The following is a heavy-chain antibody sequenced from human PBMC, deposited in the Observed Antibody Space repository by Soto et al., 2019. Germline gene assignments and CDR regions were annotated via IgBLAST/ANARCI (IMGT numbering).Heavy chain of an antibody. J-gene: IGHJ4*02. D-gene: IGHD2-2*01. CDR1: GGSINSYY. Sequence: PSETLSLTCTVSGGSINSYYWTWIRQPPGKGLEWIGYIYYSGSTNYNPSLKSRVTISVDTSKTQFSLKLTSVTAADTAVYYCARGPRKPDCTDSDCYAHDLDYWGQGTLVTGS. CDR2: IYYSGST. CDR3: ARGPRKPDCTDSDCYAHDLDY. V-gene: IGHV4-59*01.